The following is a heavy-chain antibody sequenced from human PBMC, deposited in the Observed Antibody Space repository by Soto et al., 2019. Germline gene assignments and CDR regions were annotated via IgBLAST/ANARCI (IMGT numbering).Heavy chain of an antibody. V-gene: IGHV3-53*01. CDR3: ARGGPTYWFDP. D-gene: IGHD1-1*01. CDR2: IYTGGST. Sequence: QVVESGGGLIQPGGSLRLSCAASGFTVSSNFMTWVRQAPGKGLEWVSVIYTGGSTYYTDSVKGRFTISRDNFKNTVYLHMNSLRAEDTALYYWARGGPTYWFDPWGQGTLVTVSS. CDR1: GFTVSSNF. J-gene: IGHJ5*02.